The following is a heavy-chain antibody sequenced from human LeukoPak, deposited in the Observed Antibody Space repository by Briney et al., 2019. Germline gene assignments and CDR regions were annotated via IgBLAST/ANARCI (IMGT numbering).Heavy chain of an antibody. J-gene: IGHJ3*02. CDR2: ISSSGSTI. V-gene: IGHV3-11*01. CDR1: GFTFSDYY. Sequence: GGSLRLSCAASGFTFSDYYMSWIRQAPGKGLEWVSYISSSGSTIYYADSVKGRFTISRDNAKNSLYLQMNSLRAEDTAVYYCASASNPGAFDIWGQGTMVTVSS. D-gene: IGHD2-8*01. CDR3: ASASNPGAFDI.